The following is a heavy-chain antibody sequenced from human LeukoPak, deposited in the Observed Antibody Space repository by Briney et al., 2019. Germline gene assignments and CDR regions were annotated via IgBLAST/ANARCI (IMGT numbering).Heavy chain of an antibody. D-gene: IGHD1-26*01. Sequence: SETRSLTCTVSGGSISSYYWSWIRQPPGKGQEWIGYIYYSGRTNYNPSLKSRVTISVDTSKNQFSLKLRSVTAADTAVYYCARGLQWELLGAFDIWGQGTMVTVSS. J-gene: IGHJ3*02. V-gene: IGHV4-59*01. CDR3: ARGLQWELLGAFDI. CDR1: GGSISSYY. CDR2: IYYSGRT.